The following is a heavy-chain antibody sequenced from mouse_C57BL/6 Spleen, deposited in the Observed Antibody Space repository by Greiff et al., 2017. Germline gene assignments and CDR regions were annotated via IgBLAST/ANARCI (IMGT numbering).Heavy chain of an antibody. CDR3: ARVAYYGSSNYFDY. D-gene: IGHD1-1*01. V-gene: IGHV1-61*01. CDR1: GYTFTSYW. Sequence: VQLQQPGAELVRPGSSVKLSCKASGYTFTSYWMDWVKQRPGQGLEWIGNIYPSDSETHYNQKFKDKATLTVDKSYSTAYMQLSSLTSEDSAVYYCARVAYYGSSNYFDYWGQGTTLTVSS. J-gene: IGHJ2*01. CDR2: IYPSDSET.